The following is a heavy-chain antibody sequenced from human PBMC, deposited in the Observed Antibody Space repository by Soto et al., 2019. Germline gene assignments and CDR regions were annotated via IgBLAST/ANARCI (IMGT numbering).Heavy chain of an antibody. J-gene: IGHJ4*02. CDR1: TDSSSFTNSY. CDR3: ARHRIEVVWRGFDF. V-gene: IGHV4-39*01. D-gene: IGHD3-10*01. Sequence: SETMSLTCTVSTDSSSFTNSYWGWIRQPPGKGLQWIGSSSYNGGTFYNPSLKGRVVISFDTSKKQSSLQVTSVTAADTAVYFCARHRIEVVWRGFDFWGQGSPVTVSS. CDR2: SSYNGGT.